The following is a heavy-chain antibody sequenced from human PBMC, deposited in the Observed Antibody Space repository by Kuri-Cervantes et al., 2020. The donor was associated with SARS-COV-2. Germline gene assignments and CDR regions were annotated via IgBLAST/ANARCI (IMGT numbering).Heavy chain of an antibody. CDR3: AKDLPGSSAADVY. Sequence: ETLSLTCAASGFTFSSYSMNWVRQAPGKGLEWVSSISSSSSYIYYADSVKGRFTISRDNAKNSLYLQMNSLRAEDTAVYYCAKDLPGSSAADVYWGQGTLVTVSS. CDR2: ISSSSSYI. CDR1: GFTFSSYS. D-gene: IGHD6-13*01. V-gene: IGHV3-21*01. J-gene: IGHJ4*02.